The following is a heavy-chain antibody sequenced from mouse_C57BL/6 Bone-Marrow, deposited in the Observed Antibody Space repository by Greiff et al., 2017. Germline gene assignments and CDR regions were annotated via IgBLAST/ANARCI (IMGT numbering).Heavy chain of an antibody. CDR3: ARKGGGIYYDYDWFAY. D-gene: IGHD2-4*01. CDR1: GFSLTSYG. J-gene: IGHJ3*01. Sequence: VQLQQSGPGLVQPSQSLSITCTVSGFSLTSYGVHWVRQSPGKGLEWLGVIWSGGSTDYNAAFISRLSISKDNSKSQVFFKMNSLQADDTAIYYCARKGGGIYYDYDWFAYWGQGTLVTVSA. CDR2: IWSGGST. V-gene: IGHV2-2*01.